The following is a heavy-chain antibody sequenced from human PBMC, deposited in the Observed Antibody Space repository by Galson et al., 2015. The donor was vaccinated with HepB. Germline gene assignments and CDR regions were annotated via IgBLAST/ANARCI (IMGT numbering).Heavy chain of an antibody. Sequence: SLRLSCAASGFTFSSYGMHWVRQAPGKGLEWVAVISYDGSNKYYADSVKGRFTISRDNSRNTLYLQMNSLRAEDTAVYYCAKKGEVSYYDSSGCLGIGAFDIWGQGTMVTVSS. D-gene: IGHD3-22*01. CDR2: ISYDGSNK. V-gene: IGHV3-30*18. CDR3: AKKGEVSYYDSSGCLGIGAFDI. CDR1: GFTFSSYG. J-gene: IGHJ3*02.